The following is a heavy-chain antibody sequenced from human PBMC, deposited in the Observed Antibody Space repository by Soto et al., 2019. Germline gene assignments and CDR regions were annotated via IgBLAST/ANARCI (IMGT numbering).Heavy chain of an antibody. Sequence: GGSLRLSCAASGFTFSSYGMHRVRQAPGKGLERVAVIWYDGSNKYYADSVKGRFTISRDNSKNTLYLQMNSPRAEDTAVHYCARERADSSGYYYYYYGMDVWGQGTTVTVS. CDR3: ARERADSSGYYYYYYGMDV. J-gene: IGHJ6*02. V-gene: IGHV3-33*01. CDR1: GFTFSSYG. D-gene: IGHD3-22*01. CDR2: IWYDGSNK.